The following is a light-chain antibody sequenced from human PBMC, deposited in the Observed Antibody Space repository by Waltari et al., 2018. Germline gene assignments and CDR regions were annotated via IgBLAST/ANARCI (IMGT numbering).Light chain of an antibody. J-gene: IGKJ3*01. CDR1: QDISNY. V-gene: IGKV1-33*01. CDR2: DAS. Sequence: DIQMTQSPSSLSAFVGDRVIMTCQASQDISNYLNWYQQKPGKAPKLLIRDASNLETGVPTRFSGSQYRTDFTLTSSSLQPEDVGTYYCQRYDNLPIFAFGPGTKVEIK. CDR3: QRYDNLPIFA.